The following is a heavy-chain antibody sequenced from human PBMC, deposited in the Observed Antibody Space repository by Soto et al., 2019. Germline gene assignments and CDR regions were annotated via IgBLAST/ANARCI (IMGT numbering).Heavy chain of an antibody. CDR2: IHSIGST. J-gene: IGHJ4*02. D-gene: IGHD6-13*01. Sequence: SETLSRNCSVSDGSVNSGNYYWTWVLQPPGKGLEWIGYIHSIGSTRYSPSLKSRVIISVDTSMNQFSLKVNSLTAADTAVYYCARDALALFGSWGQGTLVTV. CDR1: DGSVNSGNYY. CDR3: ARDALALFGS. V-gene: IGHV4-61*01.